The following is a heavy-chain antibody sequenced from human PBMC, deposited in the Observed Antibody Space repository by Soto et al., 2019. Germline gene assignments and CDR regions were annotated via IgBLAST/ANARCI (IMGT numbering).Heavy chain of an antibody. CDR2: IWYDGSNK. CDR1: GFTFSSYG. J-gene: IGHJ4*02. V-gene: IGHV3-33*01. D-gene: IGHD6-13*01. Sequence: QVQLVESGGGVVQPGRSLRLSCAASGFTFSSYGMHWVRQAPGKGLEWVAVIWYDGSNKYYADSVKGRFTISRDNSKNTLYLQMNSLRAEDTAVYYCARDQLYSSSWSDYWGQGTLATVSS. CDR3: ARDQLYSSSWSDY.